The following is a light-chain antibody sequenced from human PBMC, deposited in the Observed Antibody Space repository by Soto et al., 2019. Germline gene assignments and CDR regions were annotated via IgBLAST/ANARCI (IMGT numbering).Light chain of an antibody. CDR2: IGD. V-gene: IGLV1-47*02. CDR1: TSNIGTFY. CDR3: SSYTGSNTRYV. J-gene: IGLJ1*01. Sequence: QSVLTQPPSTSSTPGQTVTISCSGSTSNIGTFYVYWYQHLPGTAPKLLIYIGDQRASGVSDRFSASKSGTSASLAISGLQAEDEADYYCSSYTGSNTRYVFGTGTKLTVL.